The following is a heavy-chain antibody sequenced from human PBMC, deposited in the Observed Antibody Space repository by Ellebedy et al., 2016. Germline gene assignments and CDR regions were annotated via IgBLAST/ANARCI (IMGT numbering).Heavy chain of an antibody. CDR2: TYYRSKWYN. Sequence: SQTLSLTCVISGDSIFSNSAAWNWIRQSPSRGLEWLGRTYYRSKWYNDYAVSVKSRITINPDTSKNQFSLKLSSVTAADTAVYYCARLLRYFDWPKMGYYYYMDVWGKGTTVTVSS. V-gene: IGHV6-1*01. J-gene: IGHJ6*03. D-gene: IGHD3-9*01. CDR1: GDSIFSNSAA. CDR3: ARLLRYFDWPKMGYYYYMDV.